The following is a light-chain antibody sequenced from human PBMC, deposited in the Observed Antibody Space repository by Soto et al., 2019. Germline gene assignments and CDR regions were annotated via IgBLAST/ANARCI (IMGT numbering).Light chain of an antibody. CDR2: GAS. Sequence: EIVLTQSPGTLSLSPGERATLSCRASQSVSSTYLAWYQQKPGQGPRLPIYGASSRATGIPDRFSGSGSGTDFTLIISRLEPEDFAVYYCQQYAGSPWTFGQGTKVEIK. V-gene: IGKV3-20*01. CDR3: QQYAGSPWT. J-gene: IGKJ1*01. CDR1: QSVSSTY.